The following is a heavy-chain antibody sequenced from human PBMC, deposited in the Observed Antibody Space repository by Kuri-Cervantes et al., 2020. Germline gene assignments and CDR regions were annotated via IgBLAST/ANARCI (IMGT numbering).Heavy chain of an antibody. CDR3: ARAPFDWRFDY. D-gene: IGHD3-9*01. Sequence: GSLRLSCTVSGGSVSSGSYYWSWIRQPPGKGLEWIGYIYYSGSTNYNPSLKSRVTISVDTSKNQFSLKLSSVTAADTAVYYCARAPFDWRFDYWGQGTLVTVSS. V-gene: IGHV4-61*01. CDR2: IYYSGST. CDR1: GGSVSSGSYY. J-gene: IGHJ4*02.